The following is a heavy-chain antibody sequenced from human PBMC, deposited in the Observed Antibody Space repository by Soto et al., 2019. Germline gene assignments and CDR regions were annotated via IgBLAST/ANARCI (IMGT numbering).Heavy chain of an antibody. V-gene: IGHV1-69*01. CDR2: IVPMFRTE. Sequence: QVQLVQSGAEVRKPGSSVRVSCMASGGTFRGDAFSWVRQAPGQGLEWIGGIVPMFRTENYAQKFQEGVRITAEESTSTVYLELSSLRPEDTAVYYCARAVEMATAPITAWGQGTVVTVSS. J-gene: IGHJ5*02. D-gene: IGHD5-18*01. CDR1: GGTFRGDA. CDR3: ARAVEMATAPITA.